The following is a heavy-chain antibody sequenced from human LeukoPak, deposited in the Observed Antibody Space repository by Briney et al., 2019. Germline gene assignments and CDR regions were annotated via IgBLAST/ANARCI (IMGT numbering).Heavy chain of an antibody. CDR2: IKQDGSEK. J-gene: IGHJ4*02. CDR1: GFTFSSYW. Sequence: GESLRLSCAASGFTFSSYWVSWVRQAPGKGLEWVANIKQDGSEKYYVDSVKGRFTVSRDNAKNSLYLQMNSLRAEDTAVYYCARDVAAPGDYWGQGTLVTVSS. D-gene: IGHD6-19*01. CDR3: ARDVAAPGDY. V-gene: IGHV3-7*03.